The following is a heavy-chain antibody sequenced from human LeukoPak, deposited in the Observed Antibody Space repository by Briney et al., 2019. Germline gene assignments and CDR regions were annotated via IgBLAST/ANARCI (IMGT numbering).Heavy chain of an antibody. V-gene: IGHV3-21*01. J-gene: IGHJ4*02. CDR3: AREQLPLKLVRSSVIDY. D-gene: IGHD6-13*01. CDR1: GFTFSSYS. Sequence: GSLRLSYAASGFTFSSYSMNWVRQAPGKGLEWVSSISSSSSYVYYADSVKGRFTISRDNAKNSLYLQMNSLRAEDTAVYYCAREQLPLKLVRSSVIDYWGQGTLVTVSS. CDR2: ISSSSSYV.